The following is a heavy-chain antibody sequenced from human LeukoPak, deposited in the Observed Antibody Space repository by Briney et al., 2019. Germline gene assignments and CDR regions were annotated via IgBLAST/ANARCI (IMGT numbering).Heavy chain of an antibody. CDR3: AKDSTLGYCSGGSCYGLYYYYYMDV. D-gene: IGHD2-15*01. CDR1: GSTFSSYG. CDR2: IWYDGSNK. J-gene: IGHJ6*03. V-gene: IGHV3-33*06. Sequence: GRSLRLSCAASGSTFSSYGMHWVRQAPGKGLEWVAVIWYDGSNKYYADSVKGRFTISRDNSKNTLYLQMNSLRAEDTAVYYCAKDSTLGYCSGGSCYGLYYYYYMDVWGKGTTVTVSS.